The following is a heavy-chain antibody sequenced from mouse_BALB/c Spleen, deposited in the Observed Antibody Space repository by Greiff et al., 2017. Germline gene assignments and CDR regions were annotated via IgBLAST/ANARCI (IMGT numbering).Heavy chain of an antibody. CDR1: GFTFSSYA. V-gene: IGHV5-6-5*01. D-gene: IGHD2-14*01. J-gene: IGHJ4*01. CDR2: ISSGGST. CDR3: ASPYYRSYYAMDY. Sequence: EVQGVESGGGLVKPGGSLKLSCAASGFTFSSYAMSWVRQTPEKRLEWVASISSGGSTYYPDSVKGRFTISRDNARNILYLQMSSLRSEDTAMYYCASPYYRSYYAMDYWGQGTSVTVSS.